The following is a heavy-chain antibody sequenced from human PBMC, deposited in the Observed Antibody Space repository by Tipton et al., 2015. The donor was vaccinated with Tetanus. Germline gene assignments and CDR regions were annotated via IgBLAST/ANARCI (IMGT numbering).Heavy chain of an antibody. J-gene: IGHJ6*02. V-gene: IGHV4-59*01. Sequence: TLSLTCTVSGGSISSYYWSWIRQPPGKGLEWIGYIYYSGSTNYNPSLKSRVTISVDTSKNQFSLKLSSVTAADTAVYYCARDMWAAAGSYYYYGMDVWCQGTTVTVSS. CDR2: IYYSGST. CDR1: GGSISSYY. CDR3: ARDMWAAAGSYYYYGMDV. D-gene: IGHD6-13*01.